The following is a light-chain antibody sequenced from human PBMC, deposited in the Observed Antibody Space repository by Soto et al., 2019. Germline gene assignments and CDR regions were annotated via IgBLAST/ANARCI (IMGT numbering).Light chain of an antibody. J-gene: IGKJ1*01. CDR3: QQYGSSV. Sequence: EIVLTQSPGTLSLSPGERATLSCRASQSVSSGYLAWYQQKPGQAPRLLIYGASSRATGIPDRFSGSGSGTDFTLTISRLEPEDFAVYYCQQYGSSVFGQGTKVEIK. CDR2: GAS. CDR1: QSVSSGY. V-gene: IGKV3-20*01.